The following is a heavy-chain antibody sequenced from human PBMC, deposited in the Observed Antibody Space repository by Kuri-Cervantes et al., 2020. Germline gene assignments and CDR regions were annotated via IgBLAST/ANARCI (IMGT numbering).Heavy chain of an antibody. CDR1: GFTFSSYA. V-gene: IGHV3-30*01. CDR2: ISYDGSNK. J-gene: IGHJ3*02. Sequence: GGSLRLSCAASGFTFSSYAMHWVRQAPGKGLEWVAVISYDGSNKYYADSVKGRFTISRDNFKNTLYLQMNSLRAEDTAVYYCARGASVTTLVNAFDIWGQGTMVTVSS. D-gene: IGHD4-17*01. CDR3: ARGASVTTLVNAFDI.